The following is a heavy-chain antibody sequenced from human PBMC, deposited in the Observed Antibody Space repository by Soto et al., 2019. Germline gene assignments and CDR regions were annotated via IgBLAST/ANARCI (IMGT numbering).Heavy chain of an antibody. CDR3: VAYGFLDY. V-gene: IGHV3-23*01. J-gene: IGHJ4*02. Sequence: GGSLRLSCAASGFTFSSQAMSWVRQAPGKGLEWVSAIRGSGESTYYADSVKGRFTISRENSKNTLYLQLNSLRAEDTAAYYCVAYGFLDYWGQGTLVTVSS. CDR2: IRGSGEST. CDR1: GFTFSSQA. D-gene: IGHD3-3*01.